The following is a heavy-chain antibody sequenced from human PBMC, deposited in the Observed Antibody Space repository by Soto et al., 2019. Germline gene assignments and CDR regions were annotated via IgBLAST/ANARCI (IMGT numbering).Heavy chain of an antibody. CDR2: IYYTGST. V-gene: IGHV4-31*03. J-gene: IGHJ5*02. CDR1: GGSISSGTYY. CDR3: ATAESGDSWFDP. D-gene: IGHD7-27*01. Sequence: QVRLQESGPGLVQPSQTLSLTCTVSGGSISSGTYYWSWIRQHPGKGLEWIGYIYYTGSTYYNPSLKSRLTISVDTSKNQLSLKLTSVTAADTAVYYWATAESGDSWFDPWGQGTLVTVSS.